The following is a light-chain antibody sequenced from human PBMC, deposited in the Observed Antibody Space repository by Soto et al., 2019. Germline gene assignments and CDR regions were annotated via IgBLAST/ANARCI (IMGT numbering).Light chain of an antibody. J-gene: IGKJ5*01. Sequence: ETLMTQSPASLSLSPGETATLSCRAGQSINNYLAWYQQKLGQAPRLLIYGASTRATGIPARFSGSGSGTEFTLTISSLQSEDFAIYYCQQYHNWPPITFGQGTRLEIK. CDR1: QSINNY. V-gene: IGKV3D-15*01. CDR2: GAS. CDR3: QQYHNWPPIT.